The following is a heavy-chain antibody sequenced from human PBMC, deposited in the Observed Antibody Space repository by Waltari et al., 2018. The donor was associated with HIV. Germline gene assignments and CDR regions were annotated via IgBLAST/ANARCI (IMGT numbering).Heavy chain of an antibody. CDR2: INAGNGNT. J-gene: IGHJ4*02. CDR1: GSTLNTYA. D-gene: IGHD3-16*01. Sequence: QVEPVQSGAEVNKPGASVKAASTASGSTLNTYAMHWVRQAPGQRLEWRGLINAGNGNTKYSQKFRGRATITRGTSASTAHIELSSLRSEDTAVYYCARSGVSRRVGGCDEWGQGTLVTVSS. CDR3: ARSGVSRRVGGCDE. V-gene: IGHV1-3*01.